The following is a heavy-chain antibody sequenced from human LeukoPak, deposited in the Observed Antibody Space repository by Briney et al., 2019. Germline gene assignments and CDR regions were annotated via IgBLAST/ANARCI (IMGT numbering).Heavy chain of an antibody. D-gene: IGHD3-10*01. V-gene: IGHV3-21*01. CDR3: ARGGSGSYYTLFDY. CDR2: ITSSSSHI. Sequence: GGSLRLSCAASGFTFSTYNMNWVRQAPGKGLEWVSSITSSSSHIYYADSVKGRFTISRDNGKNSLYLHMNSLRAEDTAVYYCARGGSGSYYTLFDYWGQGTLVTVSS. J-gene: IGHJ4*02. CDR1: GFTFSTYN.